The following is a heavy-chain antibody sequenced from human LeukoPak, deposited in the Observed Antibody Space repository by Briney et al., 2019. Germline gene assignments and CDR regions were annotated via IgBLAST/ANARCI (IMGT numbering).Heavy chain of an antibody. D-gene: IGHD5-18*01. J-gene: IGHJ4*02. Sequence: PSGTLSLTCSVSGGSISGYYWSWIRQPPGKGLEWIGYIYYSGSTNHNPSLKSRVTISVDTSKNQFSLKLSSVTAADTAVYYCARAHSGYSYGDDYFDYWGQGTLVTVSS. CDR3: ARAHSGYSYGDDYFDY. CDR2: IYYSGST. CDR1: GGSISGYY. V-gene: IGHV4-59*01.